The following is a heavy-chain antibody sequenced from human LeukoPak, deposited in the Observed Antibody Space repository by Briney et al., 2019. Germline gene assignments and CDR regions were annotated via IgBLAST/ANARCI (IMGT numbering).Heavy chain of an antibody. V-gene: IGHV1-8*03. CDR3: ARGQVGWFGELLLDLGPDY. CDR1: GYTFTSYD. CDR2: MNPNSGNT. J-gene: IGHJ4*02. Sequence: ASVKVSCKASGYTFTSYDINWVRQATGQGLEWMGWMNPNSGNTGYAQKFQGRVTITRNTSISTAYMELSSLRSEDTAVYYCARGQVGWFGELLLDLGPDYWGQGTLVTVSS. D-gene: IGHD3-10*01.